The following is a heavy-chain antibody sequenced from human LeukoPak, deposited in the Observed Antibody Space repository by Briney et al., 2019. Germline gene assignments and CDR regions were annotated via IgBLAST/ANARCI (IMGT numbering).Heavy chain of an antibody. CDR1: GGSISSGGYY. J-gene: IGHJ4*02. CDR2: IYHSGST. V-gene: IGHV4-30-2*01. CDR3: ARVGNYYDSSGYRTMDFDY. Sequence: PSQTLSLTCTVSGGSISSGGYYWSWIRQPPGKGLEWIGYIYHSGSTYYNPSLKSRVTISVDRSKNQFSLKLSSVTAADTAVYYCARVGNYYDSSGYRTMDFDYWGQGTLVTVSS. D-gene: IGHD3-22*01.